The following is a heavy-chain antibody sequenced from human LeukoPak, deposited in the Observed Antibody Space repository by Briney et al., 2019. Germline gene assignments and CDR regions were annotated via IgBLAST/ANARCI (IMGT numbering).Heavy chain of an antibody. V-gene: IGHV4-4*07. Sequence: SETLSLTCTVSGGSISSYYWSWIRQPAGKGLEWIGRIYTSGSTNYNPSLKSRVTISVDTSKNQFSLRLNSVTATDTAMYYCARGPYSYDSSGCFDYWGQGALVTVSS. CDR1: GGSISSYY. CDR2: IYTSGST. J-gene: IGHJ4*02. CDR3: ARGPYSYDSSGCFDY. D-gene: IGHD3-22*01.